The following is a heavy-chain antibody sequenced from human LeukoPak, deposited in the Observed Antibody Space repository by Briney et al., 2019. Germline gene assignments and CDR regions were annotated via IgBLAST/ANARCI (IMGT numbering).Heavy chain of an antibody. V-gene: IGHV1-3*01. Sequence: ASVKVSCKASGYTFTSYAMHWVRQAPGQRLEWMGWINAGNGNTKYSQKFQGRVTITRDTSASTAYMELSSLRSEDTAVYYCARELVPAANYYYYGMGVWGKGTTVTVSS. CDR2: INAGNGNT. CDR1: GYTFTSYA. J-gene: IGHJ6*04. D-gene: IGHD2-2*01. CDR3: ARELVPAANYYYYGMGV.